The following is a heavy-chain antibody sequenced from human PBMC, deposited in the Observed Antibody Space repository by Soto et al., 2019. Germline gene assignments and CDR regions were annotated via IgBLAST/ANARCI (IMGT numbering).Heavy chain of an antibody. D-gene: IGHD6-19*01. Sequence: SETLSLTCTVSGGSISSNSYYWGWIRQPPGKGLEWIGNIYYSGSTYYNPSLKSRVTISVDTSKNQFSLKLTSVTAADTAVYYCARNSGWARGWAYYLDSWGLGTLVTVSS. J-gene: IGHJ4*02. V-gene: IGHV4-39*01. CDR3: ARNSGWARGWAYYLDS. CDR2: IYYSGST. CDR1: GGSISSNSYY.